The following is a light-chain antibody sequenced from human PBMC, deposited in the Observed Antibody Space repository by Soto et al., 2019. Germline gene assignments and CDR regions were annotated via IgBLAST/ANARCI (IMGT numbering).Light chain of an antibody. CDR3: SSYTSSSTLNYV. CDR2: DVS. CDR1: KNKVGGYNY. Sequence: QSGLDQPASMFGSSGPLVTISCPGNKNKVGGYNYVSWYQQHPGKAPKLMIYDVSNRPSGVSNRFSGSKSGNTASLTISWLQAEDEADYYCSSYTSSSTLNYVFGTGTKVTVL. V-gene: IGLV2-14*01. J-gene: IGLJ1*01.